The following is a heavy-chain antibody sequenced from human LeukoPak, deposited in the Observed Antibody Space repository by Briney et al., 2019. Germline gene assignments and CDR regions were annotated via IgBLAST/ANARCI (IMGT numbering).Heavy chain of an antibody. CDR1: GFTLSGYS. J-gene: IGHJ4*02. Sequence: PGGSLRLSCAASGFTLSGYSVNWVRQAPGKGLEWVSHITITGTIYYADSVKGRFSVSRDNAKNSLYLQMNSLRAEDTAVYYCSTAKFDYWGQGTLVTVSS. CDR3: STAKFDY. CDR2: ITITGTI. V-gene: IGHV3-48*01.